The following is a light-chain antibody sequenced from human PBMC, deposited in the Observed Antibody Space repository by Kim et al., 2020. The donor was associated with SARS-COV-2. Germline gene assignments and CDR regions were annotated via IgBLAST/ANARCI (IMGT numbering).Light chain of an antibody. CDR3: SSAADNTFI. CDR2: KDT. CDR1: ILAKKY. J-gene: IGLJ1*01. Sequence: SYELTQPSSVSVSPGQTAMITCSGDILAKKYVRWFQHKPGQAPVVLIYKDTERPSGIPERFSGSSSGTTVTWTISGAQVDDEADYYCSSAADNTFIFGTGTKVTVL. V-gene: IGLV3-27*01.